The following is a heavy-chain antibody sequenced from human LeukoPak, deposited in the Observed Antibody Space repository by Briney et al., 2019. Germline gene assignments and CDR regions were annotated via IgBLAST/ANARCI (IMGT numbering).Heavy chain of an antibody. CDR1: GFTFSSYS. CDR3: AREGYDSSGYYFDY. J-gene: IGHJ4*02. CDR2: ISSSSSTI. D-gene: IGHD3-22*01. Sequence: GGSLRLSCAASGFTFSSYSMNWVRQAPGKGLEWVSYISSSSSTIYYADSVKGRFTISRDNAKNSLYLQMNSLRAEDTALYYCAREGYDSSGYYFDYWGQGTLVTVSS. V-gene: IGHV3-48*01.